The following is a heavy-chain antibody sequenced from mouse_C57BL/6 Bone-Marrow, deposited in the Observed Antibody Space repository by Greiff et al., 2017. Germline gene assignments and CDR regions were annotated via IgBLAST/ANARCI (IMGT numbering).Heavy chain of an antibody. CDR3: AKGDGYRFAY. CDR2: IDPSDSYT. J-gene: IGHJ3*01. D-gene: IGHD2-3*01. V-gene: IGHV1-69*01. Sequence: VQLQQPGAELVMPGASVKLSCKASVYTFTSYWMHWVKQRPGQGLEWIGEIDPSDSYTNYNQKFKGKSTLTVDKSSSTAYMQLSSLTSEDSAVYYCAKGDGYRFAYWGQETLVTVSA. CDR1: VYTFTSYW.